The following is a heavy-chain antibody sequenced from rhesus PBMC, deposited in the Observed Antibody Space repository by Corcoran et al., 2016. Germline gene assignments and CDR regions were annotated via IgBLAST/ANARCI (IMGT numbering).Heavy chain of an antibody. CDR3: ASSTGTSFDY. J-gene: IGHJ4*01. CDR2: IYGSGSST. Sequence: QLQLQESGPGLVKPSETLSVTCAVSGGSISSSYWSWIRQAPGKGLEWIGYIYGSGSSTTYKPSLKRRVTLAVDTAKNQLSLKLSSVTAADTAVYYCASSTGTSFDYWGQGVLVTVSS. V-gene: IGHV4-169*02. D-gene: IGHD7-45*01. CDR1: GGSISSSY.